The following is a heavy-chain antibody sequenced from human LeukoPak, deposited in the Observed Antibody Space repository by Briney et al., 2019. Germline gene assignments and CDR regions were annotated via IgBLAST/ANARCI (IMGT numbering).Heavy chain of an antibody. Sequence: ASVKVSCKASGYTFTGYYMHWVRQAPGQGLEWMGWINPNSGGTNYAQKFQGRVTMTRDTSISTAYMELSRLRSDDTAVYYCAREGFGELLYNNWFDPWGQGTLVTVSS. J-gene: IGHJ5*02. CDR1: GYTFTGYY. D-gene: IGHD3-10*01. CDR2: INPNSGGT. CDR3: AREGFGELLYNNWFDP. V-gene: IGHV1-2*02.